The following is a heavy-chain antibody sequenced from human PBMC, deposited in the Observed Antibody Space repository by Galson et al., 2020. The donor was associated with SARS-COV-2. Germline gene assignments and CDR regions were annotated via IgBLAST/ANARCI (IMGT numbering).Heavy chain of an antibody. CDR2: IYTSGST. J-gene: IGHJ4*02. D-gene: IGHD3-9*01. V-gene: IGHV4-4*07. CDR1: GGSISSYY. Sequence: SETLSLTCTVSGGSISSYYWSWIRQPAGKGLEWIGRIYTSGSTNYNPSLKSRVTMSVDTSKNQFSLKLSSVTAADTAVYYCARGPSYYDILTGYYLNGDYFDYWGQGTLVTVSS. CDR3: ARGPSYYDILTGYYLNGDYFDY.